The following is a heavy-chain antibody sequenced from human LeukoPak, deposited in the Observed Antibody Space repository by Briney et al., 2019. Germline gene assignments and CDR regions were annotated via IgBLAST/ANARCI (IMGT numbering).Heavy chain of an antibody. CDR1: GGSFSGYY. Sequence: SETLSLTCAVYGGSFSGYYWSWIRQPPGKGLEWIGEINHSGSTNYNPSLKSRVTISVDTSKNQFSLKLSSVTAADTAAYYCARGILYDYVWGSYRPNWFDPWGQGTLVTVSS. V-gene: IGHV4-34*01. D-gene: IGHD3-16*02. CDR2: INHSGST. CDR3: ARGILYDYVWGSYRPNWFDP. J-gene: IGHJ5*02.